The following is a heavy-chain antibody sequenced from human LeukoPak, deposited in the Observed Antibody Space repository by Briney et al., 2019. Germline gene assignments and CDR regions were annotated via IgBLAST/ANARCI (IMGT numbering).Heavy chain of an antibody. J-gene: IGHJ4*02. CDR1: RFTFSSYA. V-gene: IGHV3-30*04. CDR3: ARNGGYSYGYDPYYFDY. D-gene: IGHD5-18*01. Sequence: GGSLRLSCAASRFTFSSYAMHWVRQAPGKGLEWVAVISYDGSNKYYAESVKGRFTISRDNSKNTLYLQVNSLRAEDTAVYYCARNGGYSYGYDPYYFDYWGQGTLVTVSS. CDR2: ISYDGSNK.